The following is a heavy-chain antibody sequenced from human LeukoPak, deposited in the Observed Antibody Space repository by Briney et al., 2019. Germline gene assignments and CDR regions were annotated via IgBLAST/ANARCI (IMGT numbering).Heavy chain of an antibody. CDR3: AKDAWSGSYYFNY. CDR2: IRYDGSNK. CDR1: GFTFSTYG. J-gene: IGHJ4*02. Sequence: GGSLRLSCAASGFTFSTYGMHWVRQAPGKGLEWVAFIRYDGSNKYYADSVKGRFTISRDNSKNTLYLQMNSLRAEDTAVYYCAKDAWSGSYYFNYWGQGTLVTVSS. V-gene: IGHV3-30*02. D-gene: IGHD1-26*01.